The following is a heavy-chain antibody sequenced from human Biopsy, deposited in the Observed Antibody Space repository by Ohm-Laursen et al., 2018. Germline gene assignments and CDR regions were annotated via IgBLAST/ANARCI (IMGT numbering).Heavy chain of an antibody. Sequence: SVKVSCKTSTGTFDSYGVTWVRQAPGQGLEWMGRIIPILRTTTYAPKFQGRVTFTADKSSSTAYLELSSLTSEDTAMFYCAREAIAYQLPCDDWGQGTLVTVSS. D-gene: IGHD2-21*01. J-gene: IGHJ4*02. CDR3: AREAIAYQLPCDD. CDR1: TGTFDSYG. V-gene: IGHV1-69*04. CDR2: IIPILRTT.